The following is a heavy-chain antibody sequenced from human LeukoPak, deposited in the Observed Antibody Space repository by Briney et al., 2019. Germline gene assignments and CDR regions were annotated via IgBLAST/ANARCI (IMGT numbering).Heavy chain of an antibody. CDR3: ARGARWLQFRDY. V-gene: IGHV4-34*01. CDR1: GGSFSGYY. J-gene: IGHJ4*02. D-gene: IGHD5-24*01. CDR2: INHSGST. Sequence: SETLSLTCAVYGGSFSGYYWSWIRQPPGKGLEWIGEINHSGSTNYNPSLKSRVTISVDTSKNQFSLKLSSVTAADTAVYHCARGARWLQFRDYWGQGTLVTVSS.